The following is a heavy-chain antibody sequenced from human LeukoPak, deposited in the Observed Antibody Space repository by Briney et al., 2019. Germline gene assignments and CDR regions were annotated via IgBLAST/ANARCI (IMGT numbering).Heavy chain of an antibody. Sequence: GGSLRLSCAASGVTFSSSGMSWVRQAPGKGLEWVSGISGSGGSTYYADSVKGRVTISRDNSKNTLFLQMNSLRADDTAVYFCARGNCSSTTCSLGYWGQGTLVTVPS. CDR1: GVTFSSSG. D-gene: IGHD2-2*01. V-gene: IGHV3-23*01. J-gene: IGHJ4*02. CDR2: ISGSGGST. CDR3: ARGNCSSTTCSLGY.